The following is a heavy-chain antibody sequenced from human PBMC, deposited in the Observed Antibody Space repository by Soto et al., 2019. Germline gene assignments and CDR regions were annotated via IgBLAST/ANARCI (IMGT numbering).Heavy chain of an antibody. V-gene: IGHV1-2*04. D-gene: IGHD2-15*01. Sequence: ASVKVSCKASGYTFTGYYMHWVRQAPGQGLEWMGWVNPNSGGTNYAQKFQGWVTMTRDTSISTAYMELSRLRSDDTAVYYCARGSAQILNYHCSGGSCYFDYWGQGTLVTVSS. J-gene: IGHJ4*02. CDR1: GYTFTGYY. CDR2: VNPNSGGT. CDR3: ARGSAQILNYHCSGGSCYFDY.